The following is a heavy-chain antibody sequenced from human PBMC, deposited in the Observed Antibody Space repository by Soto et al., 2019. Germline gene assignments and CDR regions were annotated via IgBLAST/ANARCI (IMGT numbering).Heavy chain of an antibody. J-gene: IGHJ4*02. V-gene: IGHV3-11*01. D-gene: IGHD3-22*01. CDR1: GFTFSDYY. CDR2: ISSSGSII. CDR3: ARDQGYYDSSGYFDY. Sequence: GWSLRLSCAASGFTFSDYYMSWIRQAPGKGLEWVSYISSSGSIIYYADSVKGRFTISRDNARNSLYLQLNSLRAEDTAVYYCARDQGYYDSSGYFDYWGQGTLVTVSS.